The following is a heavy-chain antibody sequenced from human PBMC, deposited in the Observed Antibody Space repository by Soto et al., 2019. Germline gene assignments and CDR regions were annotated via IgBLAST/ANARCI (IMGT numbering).Heavy chain of an antibody. CDR1: GFTFSGSD. Sequence: VQLVESGGGLVQPGGSLNLSCAAFGFTFSGSDIHWVRQASGKGLEWVGRIRSSHNNYATVYAASVRGRFTFSRDDSKNTAYLQLNSLKTEDSAVYYCARWSFLDYWGQGTRVTVS. CDR3: ARWSFLDY. D-gene: IGHD1-26*01. J-gene: IGHJ4*02. CDR2: IRSSHNNYAT. V-gene: IGHV3-73*02.